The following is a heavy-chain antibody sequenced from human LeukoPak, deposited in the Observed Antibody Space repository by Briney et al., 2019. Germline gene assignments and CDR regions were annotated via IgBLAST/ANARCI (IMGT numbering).Heavy chain of an antibody. CDR1: GYTFTGYY. CDR3: ASGPGSYYPSVDY. Sequence: ASVKVPCKASGYTFTGYYMHWVRQAPGQGLEWMGWINPNSGGTNYAQKFQGRVTMTRDTSISIAYMELSRLRSDDTAVYYCASGPGSYYPSVDYWGQGTLVTVSS. V-gene: IGHV1-2*02. D-gene: IGHD3-10*01. CDR2: INPNSGGT. J-gene: IGHJ4*02.